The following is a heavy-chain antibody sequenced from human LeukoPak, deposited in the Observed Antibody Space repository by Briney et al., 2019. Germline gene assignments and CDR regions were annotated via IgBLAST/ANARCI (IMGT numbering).Heavy chain of an antibody. CDR3: AKDQNWEGGY. D-gene: IGHD7-27*01. Sequence: GGSLRLSCAASGFTFSSYDMTWIGQAPGKGLEWVSVINYSGVSTNYADSVKGRFTISRDNSKNTVYLQMNSLRVEDTAVYYCAKDQNWEGGYWGQGTLVTVSS. CDR1: GFTFSSYD. CDR2: INYSGVST. V-gene: IGHV3-23*01. J-gene: IGHJ4*02.